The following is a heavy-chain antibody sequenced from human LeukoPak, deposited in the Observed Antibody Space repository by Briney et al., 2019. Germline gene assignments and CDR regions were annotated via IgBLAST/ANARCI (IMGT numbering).Heavy chain of an antibody. CDR3: ARAAYSSSWYFWFDP. Sequence: GASVKVSCKASGGTFSSYAITWVRQAPGQGLEWMGGIIPIFGTANYAQKFRGRVTITADESTTTAYMELSSLRSEDTAVYYCARAAYSSSWYFWFDPWGQGTLVTVSS. J-gene: IGHJ5*02. V-gene: IGHV1-69*13. CDR1: GGTFSSYA. CDR2: IIPIFGTA. D-gene: IGHD6-13*01.